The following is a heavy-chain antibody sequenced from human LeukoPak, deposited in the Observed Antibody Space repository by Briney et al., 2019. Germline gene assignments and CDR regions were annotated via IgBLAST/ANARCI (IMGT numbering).Heavy chain of an antibody. CDR3: ARGPSEYSSSSDTLDV. V-gene: IGHV1-2*02. D-gene: IGHD6-6*01. CDR2: INPNSGGT. CDR1: GYSFTGYY. J-gene: IGHJ3*01. Sequence: ASVKVSCKASGYSFTGYYMHWVRQAPGQGLEWMGWINPNSGGTNYAQKFQGRVTMTRDMSTSTVYMELSSLRSEDTAVYYCARGPSEYSSSSDTLDVWGQGTMVTVSS.